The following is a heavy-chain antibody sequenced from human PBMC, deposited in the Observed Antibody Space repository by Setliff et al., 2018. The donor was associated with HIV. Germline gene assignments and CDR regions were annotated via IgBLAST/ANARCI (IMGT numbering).Heavy chain of an antibody. CDR3: TRDSPGGNSYYYGMDV. CDR2: IKSKTDGGTT. V-gene: IGHV3-15*01. J-gene: IGHJ6*02. CDR1: GFTFSNAW. Sequence: PGGSLRLSCAASGFTFSNAWMNWVRQAPGKGLEWVGRIKSKTDGGTTDYAAPVKGRFTVSREDSKNTLFLQMNSLKTEDTAIYYCTRDSPGGNSYYYGMDVWGQGTTVTAP. D-gene: IGHD2-15*01.